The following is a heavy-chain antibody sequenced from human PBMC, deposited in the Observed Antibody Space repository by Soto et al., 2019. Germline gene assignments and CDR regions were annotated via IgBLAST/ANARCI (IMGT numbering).Heavy chain of an antibody. CDR3: ARGLKSYDSSGYHLMEPTFDY. Sequence: SDTLSLTCSFYGWAFSAYYWSWIRQPPGEGLERIGEINHSGSTNYNPTLKSRVTISVDTSKNQLSKKIRYVTAADTAVYFCARGLKSYDSSGYHLMEPTFDYWGQGTLVTVS. V-gene: IGHV4-34*01. CDR2: INHSGST. CDR1: GWAFSAYY. J-gene: IGHJ4*02. D-gene: IGHD3-22*01.